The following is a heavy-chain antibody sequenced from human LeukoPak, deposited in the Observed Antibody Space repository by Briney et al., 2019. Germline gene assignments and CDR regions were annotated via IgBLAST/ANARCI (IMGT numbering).Heavy chain of an antibody. J-gene: IGHJ4*02. D-gene: IGHD3-9*01. CDR1: GFTFGTYA. V-gene: IGHV3-21*01. CDR2: IDSSSGYI. CDR3: ARDSFDSGSSPSDF. Sequence: AGSLRLSCAASGFTFGTYAMSWVRQPPGKVLEWVSSIDSSSGYISYADSVKGRFTISRDNARNSLFLQMSSLRDDDTAVYYCARDSFDSGSSPSDFWGQGTLVTVSS.